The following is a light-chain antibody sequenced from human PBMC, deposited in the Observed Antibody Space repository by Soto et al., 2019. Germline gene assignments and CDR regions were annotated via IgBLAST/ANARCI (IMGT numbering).Light chain of an antibody. CDR1: QDISNS. CDR3: QQYNNLPLT. CDR2: DAS. V-gene: IGKV1-33*01. J-gene: IGKJ4*01. Sequence: DIQMPQSPSSLSASVGDRVTITCQASQDISNSLNWYQQSPGKAPNLLIYDASNLETGVPSRFSGSGSGTHFTLTISSLQHEDIATYHCQQYNNLPLTFGGGTKVEIK.